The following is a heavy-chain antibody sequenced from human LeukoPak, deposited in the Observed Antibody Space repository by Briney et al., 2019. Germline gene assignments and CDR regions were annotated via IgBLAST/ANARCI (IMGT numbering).Heavy chain of an antibody. CDR2: IYPGDSDT. CDR3: ARRLPGLAAGGNWFDP. CDR1: GYSFTSYW. D-gene: IGHD3/OR15-3a*01. Sequence: GESLKISCKGSGYSFTSYWIGWVRQMPGKGLEWMGIIYPGDSDTRYSPSFQGQFTISADKSISTAYLQWSSLKASDTAMYYCARRLPGLAAGGNWFDPWGQGTLVTVSS. J-gene: IGHJ5*02. V-gene: IGHV5-51*01.